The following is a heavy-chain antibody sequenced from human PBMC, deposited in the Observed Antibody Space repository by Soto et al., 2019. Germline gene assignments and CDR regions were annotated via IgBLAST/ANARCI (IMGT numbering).Heavy chain of an antibody. V-gene: IGHV1-3*01. D-gene: IGHD3-10*01. CDR3: ARDPGVLLFDY. Sequence: ASVKVSCKASGYTFTSYAMNWVRQAPGQRLEWMGWINAGNGNTKYSQKFQGSVTITRDTSASTAYMELSSLRSEDTAVYYCARDPGVLLFDYWGQGTLVTVSS. CDR1: GYTFTSYA. CDR2: INAGNGNT. J-gene: IGHJ4*02.